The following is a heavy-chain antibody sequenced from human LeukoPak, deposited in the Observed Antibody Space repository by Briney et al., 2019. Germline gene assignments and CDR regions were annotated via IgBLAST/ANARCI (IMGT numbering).Heavy chain of an antibody. CDR3: AKGSTLGIVVPAAFDY. Sequence: GGSLRLSCAASGFTSSSYAMSWVRQAPGKGLEWVSAISGSGGSTYYADSVKGRFTISRDNSKNTLYLQMNSLRAEDTAVYYCAKGSTLGIVVPAAFDYWGQGTLVTVSS. CDR2: ISGSGGST. CDR1: GFTSSSYA. V-gene: IGHV3-23*01. D-gene: IGHD2-2*01. J-gene: IGHJ4*02.